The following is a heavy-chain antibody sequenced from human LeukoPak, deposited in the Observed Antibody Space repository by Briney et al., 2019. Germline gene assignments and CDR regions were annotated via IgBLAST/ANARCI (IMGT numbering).Heavy chain of an antibody. V-gene: IGHV4-34*01. CDR3: ARLGSSGWNYYYYYYMDV. CDR2: INHSGST. D-gene: IGHD6-19*01. CDR1: GGSFSGYY. Sequence: SETLSLTCAVYGGSFSGYYWSWIRQPPGKGLEWIGEINHSGSTNYNPSLKSRVTISVDTSKNQFSLKLSSVTAADTAVYYCARLGSSGWNYYYYYYMDVWGKGTTVTVSS. J-gene: IGHJ6*03.